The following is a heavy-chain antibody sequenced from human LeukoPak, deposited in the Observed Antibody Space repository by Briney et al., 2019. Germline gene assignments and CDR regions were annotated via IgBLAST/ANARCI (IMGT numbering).Heavy chain of an antibody. J-gene: IGHJ4*02. CDR1: GYTFTSYG. Sequence: ASVKVSCKASGYTFTSYGISWVRQAPGQGLEWMGWISAYNGNTNYAQKLQGRVTMTTDTSTSTAYMELRSLRSDDTAVYYCARDTPPYSSGWYEPFDYWGQGTLVTVSS. CDR2: ISAYNGNT. D-gene: IGHD6-19*01. CDR3: ARDTPPYSSGWYEPFDY. V-gene: IGHV1-18*01.